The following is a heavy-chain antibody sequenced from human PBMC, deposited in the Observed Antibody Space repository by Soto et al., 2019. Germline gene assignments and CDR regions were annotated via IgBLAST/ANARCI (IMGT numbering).Heavy chain of an antibody. CDR1: GGTFSSYA. Sequence: QVQLVQSGAEVQKPGSSVKVSCKAPGGTFSSYAISWVRQAPGQGLEWMGGLIPIFGTAKYAQKFQGRVTITADESTSTGYMELSSLRSEDTAVYYCARSQGGSSSLDIYYYYYYGMDVWGQGTTVTVSS. CDR2: LIPIFGTA. D-gene: IGHD2-15*01. V-gene: IGHV1-69*01. J-gene: IGHJ6*02. CDR3: ARSQGGSSSLDIYYYYYYGMDV.